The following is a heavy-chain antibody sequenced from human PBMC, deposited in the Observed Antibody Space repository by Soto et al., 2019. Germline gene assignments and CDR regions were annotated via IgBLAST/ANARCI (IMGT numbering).Heavy chain of an antibody. CDR1: GFIFSSYE. CDR3: ATHAPWVEATHI. D-gene: IGHD2-15*01. CDR2: IGRSGETI. Sequence: GGSLRLSCAVSGFIFSSYEMNWVRQAPEKGLEWVSYIGRSGETIYYADSVKGRFTISRDNTKNLMYLQMNGLRPEDMAVYYCATHAPWVEATHIWGQGTMVTVSS. V-gene: IGHV3-48*03. J-gene: IGHJ3*02.